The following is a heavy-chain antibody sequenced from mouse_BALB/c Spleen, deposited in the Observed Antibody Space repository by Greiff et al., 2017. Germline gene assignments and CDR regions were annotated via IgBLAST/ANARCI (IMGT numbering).Heavy chain of an antibody. J-gene: IGHJ4*01. CDR3: ARYGNYVYYAMDY. CDR1: GFSLTSYG. D-gene: IGHD2-1*01. Sequence: QVQLQQSGPGLVAPSQSLSITCTVSGFSLTSYGVHWVRQPPGKGLEWLGVIWAGGSTNYNSALMSRLSISKDNSKSQVFLKMNSLQTDDTAMYYCARYGNYVYYAMDYWGQGTSVTVSS. V-gene: IGHV2-9*02. CDR2: IWAGGST.